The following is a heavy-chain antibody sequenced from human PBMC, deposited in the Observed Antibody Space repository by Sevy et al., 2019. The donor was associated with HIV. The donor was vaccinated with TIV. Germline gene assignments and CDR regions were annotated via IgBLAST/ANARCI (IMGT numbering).Heavy chain of an antibody. CDR3: ARGLGAAAAYYFDY. V-gene: IGHV4-34*01. D-gene: IGHD6-13*01. CDR1: GGSFSGYY. CDR2: INHSGST. Sequence: TLSLTCAVYGGSFSGYYWSWIRQPPGKGLEWIGEINHSGSTNYNPSLKSRVTISVDTSKNQFSLKLSSVTAADTAVYYCARGLGAAAAYYFDYWGQGTLVTVSS. J-gene: IGHJ4*02.